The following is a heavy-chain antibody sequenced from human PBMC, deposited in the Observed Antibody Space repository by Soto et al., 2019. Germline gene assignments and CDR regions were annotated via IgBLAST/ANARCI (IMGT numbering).Heavy chain of an antibody. CDR3: AKAVCFSFRGGDCYPFYFDY. CDR2: ISYDGSNK. Sequence: QVQLVESGGGVVQPGRSLRLSCAASGFTFSSYGMHWVRQAPGKGLEWVAVISYDGSNKYYADSVKGRFTISRDNSKNQLYLQMNSLRAEDTAVYYCAKAVCFSFRGGDCYPFYFDYWGQGTLVTVSS. CDR1: GFTFSSYG. D-gene: IGHD2-21*02. V-gene: IGHV3-30*18. J-gene: IGHJ4*02.